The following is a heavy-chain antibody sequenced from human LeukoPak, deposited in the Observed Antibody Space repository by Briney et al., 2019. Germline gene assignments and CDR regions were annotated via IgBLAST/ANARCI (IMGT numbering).Heavy chain of an antibody. CDR3: ARGGVLNYYDSSGYLFPDY. D-gene: IGHD3-22*01. V-gene: IGHV3-7*01. CDR1: GFTFSSYW. Sequence: SGGSLRLSCAASGFTFSSYWMSWVRQAPEKGLEWVANIKQDGSEKYYVDSVKGRFTISRDNAKNSLYLQMNSLRAEDTAVYYCARGGVLNYYDSSGYLFPDYWGQGTLVTVSS. J-gene: IGHJ4*02. CDR2: IKQDGSEK.